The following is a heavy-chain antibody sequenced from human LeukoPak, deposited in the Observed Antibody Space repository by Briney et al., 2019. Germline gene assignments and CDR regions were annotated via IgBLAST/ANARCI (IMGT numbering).Heavy chain of an antibody. V-gene: IGHV1-18*01. Sequence: ASVKVSCKASGYTFTSYGISWVRQAPGQGLEWMGWISAYNGNTNYAQKLQGRVTMTTDTSTSTAYMGLRSLRSDDTAVYYCAKEGYSSGWYLSGYFDYWGQGTLLTVSS. D-gene: IGHD6-19*01. J-gene: IGHJ4*02. CDR3: AKEGYSSGWYLSGYFDY. CDR2: ISAYNGNT. CDR1: GYTFTSYG.